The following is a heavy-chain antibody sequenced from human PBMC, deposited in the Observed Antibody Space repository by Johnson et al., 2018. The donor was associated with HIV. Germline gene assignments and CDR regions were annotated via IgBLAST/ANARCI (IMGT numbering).Heavy chain of an antibody. CDR1: GFTFSSYS. Sequence: QVQLVESGGGVVQPARSLRLSCAASGFTFSSYSMHWVRQAPGKGLEWVAGISNDGRNKYYADSVKGRFTISRDNSKNTLYLQMTSLRQDDTAVYSCYCPDHFGAGSESKGTFDIWGQGTMVTVSS. CDR2: ISNDGRNK. J-gene: IGHJ3*02. D-gene: IGHD4/OR15-4a*01. V-gene: IGHV3-30*04. CDR3: YCPDHFGAGSESKGTFDI.